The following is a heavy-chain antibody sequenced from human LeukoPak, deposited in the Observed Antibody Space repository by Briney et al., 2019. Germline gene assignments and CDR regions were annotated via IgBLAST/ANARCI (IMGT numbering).Heavy chain of an antibody. CDR1: GGSISSSRYY. CDR2: IYYSGST. Sequence: SETLSLTCTVSGGSISSSRYYWGWIRQPPGKGLEWIGSIYYSGSTYYNQSLTSRVNISVDTSRNQYSLKLSSATAADTAVYYCARGLVTIFGVVVWGWFDPWGQGTLVTVSS. CDR3: ARGLVTIFGVVVWGWFDP. V-gene: IGHV4-39*07. J-gene: IGHJ5*02. D-gene: IGHD3-3*01.